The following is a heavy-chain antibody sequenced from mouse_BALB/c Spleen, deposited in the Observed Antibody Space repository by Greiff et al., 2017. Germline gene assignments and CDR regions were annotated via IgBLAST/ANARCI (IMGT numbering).Heavy chain of an antibody. CDR3: ARDYYGSNWYFDV. J-gene: IGHJ1*01. D-gene: IGHD1-1*01. CDR2: IWAGGST. V-gene: IGHV2-9*02. Sequence: VQVVESGPGLVAPSQSLSITCTVSGFSLTSYGVHWVRQPPGKGLEWLGVIWAGGSTNYNSALMSRLSISKDNSKSQVFLKMNSLQTDDTAMYYCARDYYGSNWYFDVWGAGTTVTVSS. CDR1: GFSLTSYG.